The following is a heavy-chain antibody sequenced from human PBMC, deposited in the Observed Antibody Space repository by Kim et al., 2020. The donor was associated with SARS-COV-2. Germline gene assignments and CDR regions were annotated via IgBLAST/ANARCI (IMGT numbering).Heavy chain of an antibody. Sequence: SETLSPTCTVSGGSISSYYWSWIRQPPGKGLEWIGYIYYSGSTNYNPSLKSRVTISVDTSKNQFSLKLSSVTAADTAVYYCARQLIYCSSTSCYDNYYYYGMEVWGQGTTVTVS. D-gene: IGHD2-2*01. CDR1: GGSISSYY. J-gene: IGHJ6*02. CDR3: ARQLIYCSSTSCYDNYYYYGMEV. V-gene: IGHV4-59*08. CDR2: IYYSGST.